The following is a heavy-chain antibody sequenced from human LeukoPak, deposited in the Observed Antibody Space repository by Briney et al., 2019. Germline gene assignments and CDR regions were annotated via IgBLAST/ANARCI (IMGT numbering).Heavy chain of an antibody. CDR3: ARDSGDSSGYYYVFDY. J-gene: IGHJ4*02. CDR1: GFTFSSCA. D-gene: IGHD3-22*01. Sequence: GGSLRLSCAASGFTFSSCAMSWVRQAPGKGLEWVSAISGSGGSTYYADSVKGRFTISRDNAKNSLSLQMNSLRDDDAAVYYCARDSGDSSGYYYVFDYWGQGTLVTVSS. CDR2: ISGSGGST. V-gene: IGHV3-23*01.